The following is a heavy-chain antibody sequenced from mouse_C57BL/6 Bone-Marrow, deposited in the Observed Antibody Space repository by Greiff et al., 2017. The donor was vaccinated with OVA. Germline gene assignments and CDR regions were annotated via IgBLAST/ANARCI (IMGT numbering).Heavy chain of an antibody. CDR1: GYTFPSYW. D-gene: IGHD2-3*01. CDR2: IDPSDSET. Sequence: QVQLQQPGAELARPGSSVKLSCKASGYTFPSYWMHWVKQSPIQGLEWIGNIDPSDSETHYNQKFKDKATLTVDKSSSTAYMQLSSLTSEDSAVYYCARGGYLWYFDVWGTGTTVTVSS. J-gene: IGHJ1*03. V-gene: IGHV1-52*01. CDR3: ARGGYLWYFDV.